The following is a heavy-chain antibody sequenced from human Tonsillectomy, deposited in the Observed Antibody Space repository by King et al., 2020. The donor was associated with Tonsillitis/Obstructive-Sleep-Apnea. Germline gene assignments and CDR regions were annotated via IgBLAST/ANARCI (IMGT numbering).Heavy chain of an antibody. D-gene: IGHD2-15*01. CDR2: INPNSGGT. J-gene: IGHJ4*02. V-gene: IGHV1-2*04. Sequence: QLVQSGAEVKKPGASVKVSCKASGYTFTGYYMHWVRQAPGQGLEWMGWINPNSGGTKYAQKFQGWVTMTRDTSISTAYMELGRLRSDDTAVYYCARGEVVVASYYFDYWGQGTLVTVSS. CDR3: ARGEVVVASYYFDY. CDR1: GYTFTGYY.